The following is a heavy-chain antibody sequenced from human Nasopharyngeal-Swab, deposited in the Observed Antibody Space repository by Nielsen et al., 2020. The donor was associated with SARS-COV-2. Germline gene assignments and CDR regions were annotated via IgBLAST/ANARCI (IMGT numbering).Heavy chain of an antibody. Sequence: GGSLRLSCAASGFTFSSYAMSWVRPAPGKGLEWVSAISGSGGSTYYADSVKGRFTISRDNSKNTLYLQMNSLRAEDTAVYYCARDLDGYDSSGYYGAFDIWGQGTMVTVSS. CDR1: GFTFSSYA. CDR2: ISGSGGST. J-gene: IGHJ3*02. V-gene: IGHV3-23*01. CDR3: ARDLDGYDSSGYYGAFDI. D-gene: IGHD3-22*01.